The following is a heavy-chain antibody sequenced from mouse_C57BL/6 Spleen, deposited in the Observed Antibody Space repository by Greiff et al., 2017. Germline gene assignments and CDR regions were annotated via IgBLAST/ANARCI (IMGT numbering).Heavy chain of an antibody. Sequence: QVHVKQPGTELVKPGASVKLSCKASGYTFTSYWMHWVKQRPGQGLEWIGNINPSNGGPNYNEKFKSKATRTVDKSSSTAYMQLSSLTSEDSAVYYCATGCSGSSYGYFDVWGAGTTVNVSS. CDR2: INPSNGGP. V-gene: IGHV1-53*01. CDR3: ATGCSGSSYGYFDV. CDR1: GYTFTSYW. D-gene: IGHD1-1*01. J-gene: IGHJ1*01.